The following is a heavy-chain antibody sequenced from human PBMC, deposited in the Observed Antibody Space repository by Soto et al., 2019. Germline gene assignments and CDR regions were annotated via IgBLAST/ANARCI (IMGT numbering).Heavy chain of an antibody. Sequence: QVQLVESGGGVVQPGRSLRLSCAASGFTFSSYGMHWVRQAPGKGLEWVAGISYDGSNKYYADSVKGRFTISIDNSKNTLYLQMNSLRAEDTAVYYCAKDRGWLAELYDYVMDVLGQGTTVTVSS. CDR1: GFTFSSYG. D-gene: IGHD6-19*01. J-gene: IGHJ6*02. CDR2: ISYDGSNK. CDR3: AKDRGWLAELYDYVMDV. V-gene: IGHV3-30*18.